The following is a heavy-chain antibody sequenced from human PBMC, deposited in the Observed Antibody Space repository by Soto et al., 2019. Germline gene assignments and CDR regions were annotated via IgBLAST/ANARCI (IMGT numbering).Heavy chain of an antibody. CDR2: IWYDGSNK. CDR1: GFTFSSYG. V-gene: IGHV3-33*01. J-gene: IGHJ6*02. CDR3: ERREYGMGV. Sequence: QVQLVESGGGVVQPGRSLRLSCAASGFTFSSYGMHWVRQAPGKGLEWVAVIWYDGSNKYYADSVKGRFTISRDNSKNSLYLQMNGRRAGDTGVDYCERREYGMGVWGQGSAVTVS.